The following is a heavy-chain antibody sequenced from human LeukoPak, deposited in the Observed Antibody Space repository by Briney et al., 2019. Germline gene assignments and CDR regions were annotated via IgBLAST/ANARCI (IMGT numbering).Heavy chain of an antibody. Sequence: PSETLSLTCTVSGGSISSSSYYWGWIRQPPGKGLEWIGSIYYSGSTYYNPSLKSRVTISVDTSKNQFSLKLSSVTAADTAVYYCARALRAVAGNFDYWGRGTLVTVSS. CDR1: GGSISSSSYY. CDR3: ARALRAVAGNFDY. D-gene: IGHD6-19*01. CDR2: IYYSGST. V-gene: IGHV4-39*01. J-gene: IGHJ4*02.